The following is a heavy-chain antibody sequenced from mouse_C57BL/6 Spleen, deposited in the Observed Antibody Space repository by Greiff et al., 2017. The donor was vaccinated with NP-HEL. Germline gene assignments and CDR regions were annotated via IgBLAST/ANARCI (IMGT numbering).Heavy chain of an antibody. Sequence: VQLQQSGPVLVKPGASVKMSCKASGYTFTDYYMNWVKQSHGKSLEWIGVINPYNGGTSYNQKFKGKATLTVDKSSSTAYMELNSLTSEDSAVYYCAREGFGGNYRYFDVWGTGTTVTVSS. V-gene: IGHV1-19*01. CDR2: INPYNGGT. CDR1: GYTFTDYY. J-gene: IGHJ1*03. D-gene: IGHD1-1*02. CDR3: AREGFGGNYRYFDV.